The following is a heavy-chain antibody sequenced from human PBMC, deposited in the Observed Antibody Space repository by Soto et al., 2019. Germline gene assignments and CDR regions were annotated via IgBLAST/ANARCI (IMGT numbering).Heavy chain of an antibody. J-gene: IGHJ5*02. CDR3: ARGIATGPLDP. CDR2: INPDNGNT. D-gene: IGHD2-15*01. Sequence: ASVKVSCKASGYTFTRYTMNWVRQAPGQRLEWMGWINPDNGNTKSSQKFQDRVIITRDTSASTAYMDLSSLRSEDTAVYYCARGIATGPLDPWGQGTRVTVSS. V-gene: IGHV1-3*01. CDR1: GYTFTRYT.